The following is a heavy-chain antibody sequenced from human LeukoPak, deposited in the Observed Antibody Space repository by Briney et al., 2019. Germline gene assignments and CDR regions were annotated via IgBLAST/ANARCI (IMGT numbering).Heavy chain of an antibody. V-gene: IGHV4-39*01. J-gene: IGHJ4*02. D-gene: IGHD2-21*02. CDR1: GASISSSSYY. CDR3: ARLASCGGGCGGHFDF. CDR2: VSYSGST. Sequence: SGTLSLTCTVSGASISSSSYYWGWIRQPPGKGLEWIGSVSYSGSTFYNPSLKSRVTISVDTSKNQFSLKLSSVTAADTAVYYCARLASCGGGCGGHFDFWGQGTLVTVSS.